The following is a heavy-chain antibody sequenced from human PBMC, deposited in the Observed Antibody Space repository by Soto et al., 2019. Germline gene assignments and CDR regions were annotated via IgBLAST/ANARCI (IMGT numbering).Heavy chain of an antibody. CDR3: AKIRHSGYDFDY. CDR2: ISGSGGST. D-gene: IGHD5-12*01. V-gene: IGHV3-23*01. Sequence: GGSLRLSCAASGFTFSSYAMSWVHQAPGKGLEWVSAISGSGGSTYYADSVKGRFTISRDNSKNTLYLQMNSLRAEDTAVYYCAKIRHSGYDFDYWGQGTLITVSS. CDR1: GFTFSSYA. J-gene: IGHJ4*02.